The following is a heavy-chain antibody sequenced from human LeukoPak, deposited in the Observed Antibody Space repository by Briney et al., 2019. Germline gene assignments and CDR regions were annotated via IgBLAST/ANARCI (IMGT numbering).Heavy chain of an antibody. D-gene: IGHD3-9*01. Sequence: ASVKVSCKASGGTFSSYAISWVRQAPGQGLEWMGRIIPILGIANYAQKFQGRVTVTADKSTSTAYMELSSLRSEDTAVYYCARDRTSYYDILTVSDWGQGTLVTVSS. CDR3: ARDRTSYYDILTVSD. V-gene: IGHV1-69*04. J-gene: IGHJ4*02. CDR1: GGTFSSYA. CDR2: IIPILGIA.